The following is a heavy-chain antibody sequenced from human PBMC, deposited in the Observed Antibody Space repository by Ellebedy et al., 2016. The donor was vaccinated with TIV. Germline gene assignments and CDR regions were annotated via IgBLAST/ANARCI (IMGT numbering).Heavy chain of an antibody. J-gene: IGHJ4*02. V-gene: IGHV4-39*01. D-gene: IGHD3-10*01. CDR1: GCSISSSSYY. Sequence: MPSETLSLTCTVSGCSISSSSYYWGWIRQPPGKGLEWTGSIYYSGSTYYNPSFKSRVTISVDTSKNQVSLKLTSVTAADTAVYYCARQTGLWFGELFTLDYWGQGTLVTVSS. CDR3: ARQTGLWFGELFTLDY. CDR2: IYYSGST.